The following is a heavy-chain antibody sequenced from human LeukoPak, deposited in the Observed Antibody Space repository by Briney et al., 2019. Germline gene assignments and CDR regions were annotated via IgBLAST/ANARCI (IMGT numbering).Heavy chain of an antibody. CDR1: GGSISSSSYY. CDR2: IYYSGST. CDR3: ARTTYYYYYMDV. D-gene: IGHD4-11*01. V-gene: IGHV4-39*07. J-gene: IGHJ6*03. Sequence: SETLSLTCTVSGGSISSSSYYWGWIRQPPGKGLEWIGSIYYSGSTYYNPSLKSRVTISVDTSKNQFSLKLSSVTAADTAVYYCARTTYYYYYMDVWGKGTTDTVSS.